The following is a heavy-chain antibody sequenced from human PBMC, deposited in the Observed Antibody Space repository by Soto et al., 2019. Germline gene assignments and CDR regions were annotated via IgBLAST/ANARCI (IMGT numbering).Heavy chain of an antibody. CDR2: ISSSSSYT. V-gene: IGHV3-11*05. CDR1: GFTFSDYY. J-gene: IGHJ6*02. CDR3: ARVLHGGMDV. Sequence: QVQLVESGGGLVKPGGSLRLSCAADGFTFSDYYMSWIRQAPGKGLEWVSYISSSSSYTNYADSVKGRFTISRDNAKNSLYLQINSLRAEDTAVYYCARVLHGGMDVWVQGTTVTVSS.